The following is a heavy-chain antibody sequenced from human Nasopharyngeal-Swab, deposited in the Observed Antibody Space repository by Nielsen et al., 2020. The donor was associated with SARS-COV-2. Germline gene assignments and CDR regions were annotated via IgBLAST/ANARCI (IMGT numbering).Heavy chain of an antibody. J-gene: IGHJ5*02. CDR3: ARRAARDGYNYEVDP. Sequence: GESLKISCMASGYSFVNHWIGWVRQKPGKGLEWMGMVYPGNSEVAYSPSFQGQVTISADKSSNTAYLQWSSLRASDTAMYFCARRAARDGYNYEVDPWGPGTLVTVSS. V-gene: IGHV5-51*01. CDR2: VYPGNSEV. CDR1: GYSFVNHW. D-gene: IGHD5-24*01.